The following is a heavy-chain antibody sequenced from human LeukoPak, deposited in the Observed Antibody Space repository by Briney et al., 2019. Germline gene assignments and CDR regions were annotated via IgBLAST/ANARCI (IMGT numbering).Heavy chain of an antibody. J-gene: IGHJ5*02. Sequence: SQTLSLTCAVSGGSISSYYWSWIRQPAGKGLEWIGRIYTSGSTNYNPSLKSRVTMSVDTSKNQFSLKLSSVTAADTAVYYCARVRDYYGSGSANWFDPWGQGTLVTVSS. CDR3: ARVRDYYGSGSANWFDP. D-gene: IGHD3-10*01. V-gene: IGHV4-4*07. CDR1: GGSISSYY. CDR2: IYTSGST.